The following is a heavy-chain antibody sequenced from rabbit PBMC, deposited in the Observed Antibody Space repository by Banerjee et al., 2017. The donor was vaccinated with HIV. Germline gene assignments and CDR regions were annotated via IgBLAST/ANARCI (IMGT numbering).Heavy chain of an antibody. CDR2: IYTGSGNI. Sequence: QSLEESGGDLVKPGASLTLTCTASGFSFSSSYWICWVRQAPGKGLEWIGCIYTGSGNIYYASWVNGRFTISKTSSTTMTLQMTSLTAADTATYFCARDRGIITPFNLWGQGTLVTIS. CDR1: GFSFSSSYW. CDR3: ARDRGIITPFNL. J-gene: IGHJ4*01. V-gene: IGHV1S40*01.